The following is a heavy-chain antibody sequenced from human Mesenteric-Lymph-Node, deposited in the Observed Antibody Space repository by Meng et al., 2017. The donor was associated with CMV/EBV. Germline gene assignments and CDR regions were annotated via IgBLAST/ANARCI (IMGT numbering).Heavy chain of an antibody. Sequence: ASVKVSCKASGYTFSGYYMHWVRQAPGQGLEWMGWINPDSGARSYAQKFQDRFSMAGDTSISTGYMELTSLTSDDTAVYYCARDYYYGLDVWGPGTTVTVSS. CDR1: GYTFSGYY. CDR2: INPDSGAR. J-gene: IGHJ6*02. CDR3: ARDYYYGLDV. V-gene: IGHV1-2*02.